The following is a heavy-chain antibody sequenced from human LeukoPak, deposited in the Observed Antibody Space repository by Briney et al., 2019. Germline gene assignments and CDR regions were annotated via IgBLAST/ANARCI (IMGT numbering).Heavy chain of an antibody. J-gene: IGHJ3*02. CDR1: GGTFSSYA. Sequence: ASVKVSCKASGGTFSSYAISWVRQAPGQGLEWMGWISAYNGNTNYAQKLQGRVTMTTDTSTSTAYMELRSLRSDDTAVYYCARDRSYCGGDCYPDAFDIWGQGTMVTVSS. V-gene: IGHV1-18*01. CDR2: ISAYNGNT. CDR3: ARDRSYCGGDCYPDAFDI. D-gene: IGHD2-21*02.